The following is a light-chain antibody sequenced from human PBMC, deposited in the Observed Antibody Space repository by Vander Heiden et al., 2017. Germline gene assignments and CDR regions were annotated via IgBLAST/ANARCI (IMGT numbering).Light chain of an antibody. V-gene: IGKV1-39*01. CDR3: QQSASTMLT. CDR1: QSISSY. CDR2: DAS. J-gene: IGKJ4*01. Sequence: DIQMTQSPATLSASAGDRVTLTCRASQSISSYLNWYQQKPGKAPKLLIYDASSLQSGVPARFSGSGSGTDFTLTISSLEPEDFATYYCQQSASTMLTFGGGTKVEI.